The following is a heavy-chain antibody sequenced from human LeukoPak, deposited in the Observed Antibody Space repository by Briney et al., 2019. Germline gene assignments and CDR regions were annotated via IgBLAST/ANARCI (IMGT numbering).Heavy chain of an antibody. CDR3: ARDLKDYDGSGYYLY. Sequence: ASVKVSCKASGYTFTSYGVSWVRQAPGQGLEWMGWISGYNGNTHYAEKLQGRVTMTTDTSTSTSYMELRSLRSDDTAVYHCARDLKDYDGSGYYLYWGQGTLVTVSS. J-gene: IGHJ4*02. CDR1: GYTFTSYG. D-gene: IGHD3-22*01. V-gene: IGHV1-18*01. CDR2: ISGYNGNT.